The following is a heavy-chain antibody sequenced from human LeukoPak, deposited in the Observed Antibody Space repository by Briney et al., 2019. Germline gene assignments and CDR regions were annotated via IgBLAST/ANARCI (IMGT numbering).Heavy chain of an antibody. Sequence: PGGSLRLSCEASGFTFYTFWMSWVRQAPGKGLEWVANIKQDGSEKYYLESVRGRFTISRDNAQASLYLQMISLRADDTAVYYCARVSGRLERQSDLDYWGQGTLVIVSS. CDR1: GFTFYTFW. J-gene: IGHJ4*02. V-gene: IGHV3-7*01. D-gene: IGHD1-1*01. CDR2: IKQDGSEK. CDR3: ARVSGRLERQSDLDY.